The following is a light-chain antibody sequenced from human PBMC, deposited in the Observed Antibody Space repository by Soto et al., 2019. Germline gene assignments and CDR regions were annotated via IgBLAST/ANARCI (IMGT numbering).Light chain of an antibody. Sequence: DIPMTQSPSSLSASVGDRVTITCQASQDITNHLNWYQQKPGKAPKLLIDDASNLQTGVPSRFSGCGSGTDFTFTISGLQPEDISTFYCQQYDILLTFGGGTKVDIK. CDR3: QQYDILLT. CDR2: DAS. V-gene: IGKV1-33*01. CDR1: QDITNH. J-gene: IGKJ4*01.